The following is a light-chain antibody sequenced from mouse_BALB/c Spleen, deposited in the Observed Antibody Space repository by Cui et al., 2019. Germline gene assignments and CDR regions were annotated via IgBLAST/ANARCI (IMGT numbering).Light chain of an antibody. V-gene: IGKV12-46*01. CDR3: QHFWGTPYT. Sequence: DIQMTQSPVSLSVSVGETVTITCRASENIYSNLAWYQQKKGKSPQLLVYAATNLADGVPSRFSGSGSGTQYSLKINSLQSEDFGSYYCQHFWGTPYTFGGGTKLEIK. CDR1: ENIYSN. CDR2: AAT. J-gene: IGKJ2*01.